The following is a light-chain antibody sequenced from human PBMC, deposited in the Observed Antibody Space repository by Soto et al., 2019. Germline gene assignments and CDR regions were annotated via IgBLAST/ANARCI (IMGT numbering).Light chain of an antibody. V-gene: IGKV3-20*01. CDR2: GAS. CDR1: QSVSSNF. CDR3: QQYTTSSLT. Sequence: EIVLTQSPGTLSLSPVERATLSCRASQSVSSNFLAWYQQKPGQAPRLLIYGASNRATGIPDRFSGTGSGTDFILTISRLEPEDFAVYYCQQYTTSSLTFGGGTKVDI. J-gene: IGKJ4*01.